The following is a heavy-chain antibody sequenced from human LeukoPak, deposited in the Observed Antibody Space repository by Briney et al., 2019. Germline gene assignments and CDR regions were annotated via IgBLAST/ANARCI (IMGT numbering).Heavy chain of an antibody. CDR3: AKEGAESFPDAFDI. J-gene: IGHJ3*02. CDR1: GGSISSGGYY. CDR2: IYYSGST. D-gene: IGHD3-10*01. Sequence: SETLSLTCTVSGGSISSGGYYWSWIRQHPGKGLEWIGYIYYSGSTYYNPSLKSRVTISVDTSKNQFSLKLTSVTAADTAVYYCAKEGAESFPDAFDIWGQGTMITVSS. V-gene: IGHV4-31*03.